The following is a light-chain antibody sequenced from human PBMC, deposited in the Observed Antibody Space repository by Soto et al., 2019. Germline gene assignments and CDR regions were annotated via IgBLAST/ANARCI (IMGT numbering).Light chain of an antibody. CDR1: QSISSW. Sequence: DIQMTQSPSPLSASVGDRVTITCRASQSISSWLAWYQQKPGKAPKLLIYKATSLESGDPSRFSGSRSGTEFTLTISSLQPDDFATAYCQQYNSYALTFGGRTQMEI. CDR3: QQYNSYALT. CDR2: KAT. V-gene: IGKV1-5*03. J-gene: IGKJ4*01.